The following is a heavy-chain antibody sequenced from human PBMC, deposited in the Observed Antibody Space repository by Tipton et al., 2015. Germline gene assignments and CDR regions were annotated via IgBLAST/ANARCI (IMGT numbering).Heavy chain of an antibody. CDR3: ARQRDDYFDL. J-gene: IGHJ4*02. CDR2: IYPGDADA. V-gene: IGHV5-51*01. D-gene: IGHD2-21*02. CDR1: AYTFTTNW. Sequence: QLVQSGAEVRKPGESLKISCKGFAYTFTTNWIGWVRQMPGKGLEWMGIIYPGDADARVSPSFQGQVTISADKSISTAYLQWSSLRASDSAMFYRARQRDDYFDLWGQGTLVTVSA.